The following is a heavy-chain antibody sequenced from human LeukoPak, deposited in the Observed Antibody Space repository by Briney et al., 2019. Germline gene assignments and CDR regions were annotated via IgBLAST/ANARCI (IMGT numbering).Heavy chain of an antibody. J-gene: IGHJ4*02. CDR3: AKAHSGDYFDY. D-gene: IGHD3-10*01. V-gene: IGHV3-30*18. Sequence: GGSLRLSCAASGFTFSSYGMHWVRQAPGKGLEWVAVISYDGSNKYYADSVKGRLTISRDNSKNTLYLQMNSLRAEDTAVYYCAKAHSGDYFDYWGQGTLVTVSS. CDR1: GFTFSSYG. CDR2: ISYDGSNK.